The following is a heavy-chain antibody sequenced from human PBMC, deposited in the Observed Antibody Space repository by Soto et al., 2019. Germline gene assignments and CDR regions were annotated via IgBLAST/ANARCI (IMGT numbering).Heavy chain of an antibody. D-gene: IGHD3-3*01. Sequence: EVQLLESGGGLVQPGGSLRLSCAASGFTFSSYAMSWVRQAPGKGLEWVSAISGGGGSTYYADSVKGRFTISRDNSKNRLYLQMNSLRAEDTAVYYCAIIPGGGYEFWSGYYSDFDYWGQGNLVTVSS. CDR3: AIIPGGGYEFWSGYYSDFDY. CDR2: ISGGGGST. J-gene: IGHJ4*02. CDR1: GFTFSSYA. V-gene: IGHV3-23*01.